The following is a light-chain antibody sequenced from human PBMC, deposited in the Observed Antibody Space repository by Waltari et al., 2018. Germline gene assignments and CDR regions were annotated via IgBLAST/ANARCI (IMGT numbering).Light chain of an antibody. J-gene: IGLJ1*01. CDR1: SSNIGSNT. CDR2: SNN. Sequence: QSALPQPPSASGAPGQRVTVSCSGSSSNIGSNTLNWYQQLPGTAPKLLIYSNNQRPSGVPDRFSASKSGTSASLAISGLQSEDEADYYCAAWDDSLNGYVFGTGTKVSVL. CDR3: AAWDDSLNGYV. V-gene: IGLV1-44*01.